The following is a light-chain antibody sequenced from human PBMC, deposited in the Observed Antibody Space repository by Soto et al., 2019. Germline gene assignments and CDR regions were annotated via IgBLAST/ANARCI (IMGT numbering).Light chain of an antibody. CDR1: QGISNY. CDR3: QQRNNWPPIT. Sequence: DIRMTQSPSAMSASVGDRVTITCLASQGISNYLAWFQQKPGKVPKRLIYAAFGLESGVPSRFSGSGSGTEFTLTIDNLEPEDFAIYYCQQRNNWPPITFGQGTRLEIK. CDR2: AAF. V-gene: IGKV1-17*03. J-gene: IGKJ5*01.